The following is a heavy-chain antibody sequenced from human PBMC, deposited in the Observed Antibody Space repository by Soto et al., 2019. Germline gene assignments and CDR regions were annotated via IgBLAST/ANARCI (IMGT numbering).Heavy chain of an antibody. V-gene: IGHV1-2*02. CDR2: INPNSGGT. Sequence: GASVKVSCKASGYTFTSYYMHWVRQAPGQGLEWMGWINPNSGGTNYAQKFQGRVTMTRDTSISTAYMELSRLRSDDTAVYYCARDRVDIVPMVYASDAFDIWGQGTMVTVSS. CDR1: GYTFTSYY. CDR3: ARDRVDIVPMVYASDAFDI. J-gene: IGHJ3*02. D-gene: IGHD2-8*01.